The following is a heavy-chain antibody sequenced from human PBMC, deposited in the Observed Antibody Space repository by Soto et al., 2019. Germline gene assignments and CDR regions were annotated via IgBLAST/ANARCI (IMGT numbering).Heavy chain of an antibody. CDR1: GFTFSSYA. J-gene: IGHJ4*02. Sequence: QPGGSLRLSCAASGFTFSSYAMSWVRQAPGKGLEWVSAISGSGGSTYYADSVKGRFTISRDNSKSTLYLQMDNLRAEDTAVYYCAKKYSGSYYGFDYWGQGTLVTVSS. D-gene: IGHD1-26*01. CDR2: ISGSGGST. CDR3: AKKYSGSYYGFDY. V-gene: IGHV3-23*01.